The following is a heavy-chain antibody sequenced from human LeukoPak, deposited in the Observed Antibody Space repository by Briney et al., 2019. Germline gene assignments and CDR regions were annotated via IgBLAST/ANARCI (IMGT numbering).Heavy chain of an antibody. J-gene: IGHJ5*02. Sequence: KPSETLSLTCAVYGGSFSGYYWSWIRQPPGKGLEWIGYIYYSGSTYYSPSLKSRVTISVDTSKNQFSLKLSSVTAADTAVYYCARYGYYDFWSGYINWFDPWGQGTLVTVSS. CDR2: IYYSGST. CDR1: GGSFSGYY. D-gene: IGHD3-3*01. CDR3: ARYGYYDFWSGYINWFDP. V-gene: IGHV4-30-4*08.